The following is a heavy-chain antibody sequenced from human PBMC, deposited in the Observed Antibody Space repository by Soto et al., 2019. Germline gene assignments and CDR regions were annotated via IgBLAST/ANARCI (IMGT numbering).Heavy chain of an antibody. Sequence: QPCCSMRLSCAASGFTVNSNYMSWVRQAPGKGLEWVSVIYSGGSTYYADSVKGRFTISRDNSKNTLYLQMNSLRAEDTAVYYCARVRGIAARPGRFDPWGQGTLVNVSS. J-gene: IGHJ5*02. V-gene: IGHV3-66*01. CDR1: GFTVNSNY. CDR2: IYSGGST. CDR3: ARVRGIAARPGRFDP. D-gene: IGHD6-6*01.